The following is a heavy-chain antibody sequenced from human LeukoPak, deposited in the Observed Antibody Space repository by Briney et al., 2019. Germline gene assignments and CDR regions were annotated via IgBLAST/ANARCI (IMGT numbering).Heavy chain of an antibody. V-gene: IGHV3-7*04. J-gene: IGHJ4*02. CDR2: IKQDGSKK. CDR1: GFPFSSYW. D-gene: IGHD5-24*01. CDR3: TRVGYIDEGIDY. Sequence: GGSLRLSCVASGFPFSSYWMTWVRQASGKGLEWVANIKQDGSKKSYVDSVKGRFTISRDNAKNSLYLQMNSLRAEDTAIYYCTRVGYIDEGIDYWGQGTLVTVSS.